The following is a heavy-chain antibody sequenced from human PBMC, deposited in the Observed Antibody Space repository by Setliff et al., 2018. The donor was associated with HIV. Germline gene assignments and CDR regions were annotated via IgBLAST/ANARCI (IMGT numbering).Heavy chain of an antibody. J-gene: IGHJ3*02. Sequence: GGSLRLSCAASGFTFSSYAMSWVRQAPGKGLEWVSAISGSGGSTYYADSVKGRFTISRDNSKNTLYLQMNSLRAEDTAVYYCAKRLKGYDSSAQDAFDIWGQGTMVTVSS. CDR1: GFTFSSYA. D-gene: IGHD3-22*01. CDR3: AKRLKGYDSSAQDAFDI. V-gene: IGHV3-23*01. CDR2: ISGSGGST.